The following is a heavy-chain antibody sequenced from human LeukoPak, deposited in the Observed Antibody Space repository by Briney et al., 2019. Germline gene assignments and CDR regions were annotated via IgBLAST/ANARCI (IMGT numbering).Heavy chain of an antibody. CDR2: MNPNSGNT. CDR3: ARTPTKVAAAGTSWFDP. Sequence: ASVKVSCKASGYTFTSYDINWVRQATGQGLEWMGWMNPNSGNTGYARKFQGRVTMTRNTSISTAYMELSSLRSEDTAVYYCARTPTKVAAAGTSWFDPWGQGTLVTVSS. V-gene: IGHV1-8*01. D-gene: IGHD6-13*01. CDR1: GYTFTSYD. J-gene: IGHJ5*02.